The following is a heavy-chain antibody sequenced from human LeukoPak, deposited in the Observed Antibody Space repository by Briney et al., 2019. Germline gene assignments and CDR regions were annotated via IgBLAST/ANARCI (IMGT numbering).Heavy chain of an antibody. Sequence: SETLSLTCTVSGGSISSSSCYWGWIRQPPGKGLEWIGSIYYSGSTYYNPSLKSRVTISVDTSKNQFSLKLSSVTAADTAVYYCARVPTTYSSYDYWGQGTLVTVSS. J-gene: IGHJ4*02. CDR2: IYYSGST. CDR3: ARVPTTYSSYDY. CDR1: GGSISSSSCY. V-gene: IGHV4-39*07. D-gene: IGHD6-6*01.